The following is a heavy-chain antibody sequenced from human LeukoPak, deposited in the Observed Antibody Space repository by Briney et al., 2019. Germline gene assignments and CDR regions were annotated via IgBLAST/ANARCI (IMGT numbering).Heavy chain of an antibody. CDR3: ARGRSSGWYHL. J-gene: IGHJ5*02. Sequence: SETLSLTCAVYGGSFTGDYWSWIRHPPGKGLEWIGEINHIGSTYYTPSLKSRATISVDTSKNQFSLKLSSVTAADTAVYYCARGRSSGWYHLWGQGTLVTVSS. D-gene: IGHD6-19*01. CDR1: GGSFTGDY. V-gene: IGHV4-34*01. CDR2: INHIGST.